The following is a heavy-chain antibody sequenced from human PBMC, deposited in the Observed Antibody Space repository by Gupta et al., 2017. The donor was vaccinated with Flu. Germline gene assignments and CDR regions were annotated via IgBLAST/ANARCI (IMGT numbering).Heavy chain of an antibody. D-gene: IGHD3-10*02. CDR2: TIPMLETP. V-gene: IGHV1-69*01. J-gene: IGHJ6*03. Sequence: RGLEWMGGTIPMLETPDYAQRFEGRLTITADESTSTVYMELSSLTSEDTAVYYCARDLKGXLXYNVLTXGASGFHYYYMDVWGNGTTVTVSS. CDR3: ARDLKGXLXYNVLTXGASGFHYYYMDV.